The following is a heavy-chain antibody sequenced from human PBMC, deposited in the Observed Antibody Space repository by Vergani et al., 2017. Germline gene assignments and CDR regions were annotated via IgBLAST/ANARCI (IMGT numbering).Heavy chain of an antibody. V-gene: IGHV3-74*02. CDR1: GFAFDRYW. J-gene: IGHJ4*02. Sequence: ELQLVESGGGLVQPGGSLRLSCAASGFAFDRYWMHWVRQTPEKGLVWVSRISPDGDITLNADSVKGRFTISRDNARTTLYLQMTNLRAEDTAVYYCLTGTTEPYWGQGTLVTVSS. CDR2: ISPDGDIT. D-gene: IGHD2/OR15-2a*01. CDR3: LTGTTEPY.